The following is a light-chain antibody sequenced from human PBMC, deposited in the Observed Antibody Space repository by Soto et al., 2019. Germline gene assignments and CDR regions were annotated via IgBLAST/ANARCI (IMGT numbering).Light chain of an antibody. CDR3: EAWDDSLNGPV. CDR1: SSIIGNNA. V-gene: IGLV1-36*01. Sequence: QSVLTQPPSVSEAPRQRVTISCSGSSSIIGNNAVNWYQQLPGKAPKLLIYYDDLLPSGVSDRFSGSKSGTSASLAISGLQSEDESDYYCEAWDDSLNGPVFGGGTIVTVL. CDR2: YDD. J-gene: IGLJ2*01.